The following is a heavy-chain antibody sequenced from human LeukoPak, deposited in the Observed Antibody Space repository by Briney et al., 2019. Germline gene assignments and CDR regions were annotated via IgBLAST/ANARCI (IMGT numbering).Heavy chain of an antibody. Sequence: GGSLRLSCAASGFTFSSYAMSWVRQAPGKGLEWVSAISGSGGSTYYADSVKGRFTISRDNSKNTLYLQMNSLRAEDTAVYYCAKGLGYCSSTSCYPYYYYGMDVWGQGTTVTVSS. CDR2: ISGSGGST. D-gene: IGHD2-2*01. J-gene: IGHJ6*02. CDR3: AKGLGYCSSTSCYPYYYYGMDV. CDR1: GFTFSSYA. V-gene: IGHV3-23*01.